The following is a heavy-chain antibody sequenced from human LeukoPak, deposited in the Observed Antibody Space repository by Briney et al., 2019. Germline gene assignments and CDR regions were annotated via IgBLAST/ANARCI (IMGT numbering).Heavy chain of an antibody. CDR2: VHREGTTT. CDR1: GFTFNTYW. CDR3: ARDSDWILFDY. D-gene: IGHD3/OR15-3a*01. Sequence: PGGSLRLSCAASGFTFNTYWMHWVRQAPGKGLVWVARVHREGTTTAYADSVKGRFTISRDNAKNTLYLQMTNLGAEDTAVYYCARDSDWILFDYWGRGTLVTVSS. J-gene: IGHJ4*02. V-gene: IGHV3-74*03.